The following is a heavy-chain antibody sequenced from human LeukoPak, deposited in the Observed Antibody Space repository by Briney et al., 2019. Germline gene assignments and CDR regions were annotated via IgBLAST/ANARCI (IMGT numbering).Heavy chain of an antibody. Sequence: DSVKGRFTLSRDNAKNSLYLQMNSLRAEDTAVYYCARDLTGDYGDYGLHWGQGTLVTVSS. D-gene: IGHD4-17*01. CDR3: ARDLTGDYGDYGLH. V-gene: IGHV3-48*01. J-gene: IGHJ1*01.